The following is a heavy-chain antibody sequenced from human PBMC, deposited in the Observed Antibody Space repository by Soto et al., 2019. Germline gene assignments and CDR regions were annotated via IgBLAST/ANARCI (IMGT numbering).Heavy chain of an antibody. J-gene: IGHJ6*02. CDR2: ISDSGVDT. CDR1: GFTFSSYS. D-gene: IGHD2-2*02. V-gene: IGHV3-23*04. Sequence: EVQLVESGGGLVQPGGSLRLSCAASGFTFSSYSMNWVRQAPGRGLESISSISDSGVDTYYADSVKGRFTISRDNSKNTLYLQMNSLIGDDTAVYYCAKILPPALRSDWYGMDVWGQGNTVTVSS. CDR3: AKILPPALRSDWYGMDV.